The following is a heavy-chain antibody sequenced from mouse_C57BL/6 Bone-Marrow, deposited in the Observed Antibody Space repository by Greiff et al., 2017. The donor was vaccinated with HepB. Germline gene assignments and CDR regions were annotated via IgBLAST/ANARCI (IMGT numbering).Heavy chain of an antibody. CDR3: ASHYGSSFYAMDY. J-gene: IGHJ4*01. V-gene: IGHV1-55*01. Sequence: QVQLQQSGAELVKPGASVKMSCKASGYTFTSYWITWVKQRPGQGLEWIGDIYPGSGSTNYNEKFKSKATLTVDTSSSTAYMQLSSLTSEDSAVYYCASHYGSSFYAMDYWGQGTSVTVSS. D-gene: IGHD1-1*01. CDR2: IYPGSGST. CDR1: GYTFTSYW.